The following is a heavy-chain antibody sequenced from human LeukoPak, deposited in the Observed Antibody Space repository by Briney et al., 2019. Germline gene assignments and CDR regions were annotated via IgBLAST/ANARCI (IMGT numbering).Heavy chain of an antibody. V-gene: IGHV3-74*01. J-gene: IGHJ6*03. CDR3: ARGTWATLYYYMDV. CDR2: INSDGSST. Sequence: GGSLRLSCAASGFTFSSYWMHWVRQAPGKGLVWVSRINSDGSSTSYADSVKGRFTTSRDNAKNTLYLQMNSLRAEDTAVYYCARGTWATLYYYMDVWGKGTTVTVSS. D-gene: IGHD5-24*01. CDR1: GFTFSSYW.